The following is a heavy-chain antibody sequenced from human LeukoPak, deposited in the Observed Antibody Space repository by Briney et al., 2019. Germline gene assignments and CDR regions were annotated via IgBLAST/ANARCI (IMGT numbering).Heavy chain of an antibody. Sequence: SETLSLTCTVSGGSISSSSYYWGWIRQPPGKGLEWIGSIYHSGSTYYNPSLKSRVTISVDTSKNQFSLNVNSVTAADTAVYYCARIYDSSGYYYLAYWGQGNLVTVSS. CDR3: ARIYDSSGYYYLAY. V-gene: IGHV4-39*01. CDR2: IYHSGST. D-gene: IGHD3-22*01. CDR1: GGSISSSSYY. J-gene: IGHJ4*02.